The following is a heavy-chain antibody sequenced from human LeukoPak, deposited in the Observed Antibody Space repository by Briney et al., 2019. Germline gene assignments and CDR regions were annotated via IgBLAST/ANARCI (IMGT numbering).Heavy chain of an antibody. Sequence: PGGSLRLSCTAAGFTFEDYGMTWVRQNPGKGLEWVANIKQDGSEKYYVDSVKGRFTISRDNAKNSLYLQMNSLRAEATAVYSCARAVFGVARVAYWGQGPLVPVSS. CDR1: GFTFEDYG. CDR3: ARAVFGVARVAY. D-gene: IGHD3-3*01. V-gene: IGHV3-7*01. CDR2: IKQDGSEK. J-gene: IGHJ4*02.